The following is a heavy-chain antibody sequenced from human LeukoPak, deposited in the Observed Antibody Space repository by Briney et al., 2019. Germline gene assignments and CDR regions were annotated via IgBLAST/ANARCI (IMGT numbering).Heavy chain of an antibody. CDR2: ISSSSSYI. CDR1: GFTFSSYS. J-gene: IGHJ4*02. CDR3: ARAVPSTYYYDSSGYPDY. Sequence: GGSLRLSCAASGFTFSSYSMNWVRQAPGKRLEWVSSISSSSSYIYYADSVKGRFTISRDNAKNSLYLQMNSLRAEDTAVYYCARAVPSTYYYDSSGYPDYWGQGTLVTVSS. D-gene: IGHD3-22*01. V-gene: IGHV3-21*01.